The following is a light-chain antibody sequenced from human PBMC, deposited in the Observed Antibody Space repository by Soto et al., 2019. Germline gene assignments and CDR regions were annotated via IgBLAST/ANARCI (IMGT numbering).Light chain of an antibody. V-gene: IGKV1-5*01. J-gene: IGKJ1*01. CDR2: DAS. Sequence: DIQMTQSPSTLSASVGDRVTITCRASQSISTWLAWYQQKPGKAPKLLIYDASSLESGVPSRFSGRGSGTEFTLTISGLQPDDFATYYCQHYNSYSWTFGQGTKVDIK. CDR3: QHYNSYSWT. CDR1: QSISTW.